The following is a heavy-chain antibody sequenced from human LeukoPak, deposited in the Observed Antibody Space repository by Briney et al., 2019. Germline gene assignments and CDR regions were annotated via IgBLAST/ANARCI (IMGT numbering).Heavy chain of an antibody. CDR3: ASGITMVRGVTY. V-gene: IGHV3-23*01. CDR1: GFTFSTYA. D-gene: IGHD3-10*01. CDR2: ISGSGGST. J-gene: IGHJ4*02. Sequence: GGFLRLSCATSGFTFSTYAMSWVRQAPGKGLEWVSVISGSGGSTYYADSVKGRFTISRDNAKNSLYLQTNSLRAEDTAVYYCASGITMVRGVTYWGQGTLVTVSS.